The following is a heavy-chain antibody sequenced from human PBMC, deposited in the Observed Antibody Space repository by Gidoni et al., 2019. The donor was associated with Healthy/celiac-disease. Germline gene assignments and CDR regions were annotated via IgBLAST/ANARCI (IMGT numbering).Heavy chain of an antibody. Sequence: QLQLQESGPGLVKPSETLSLTCTVSGGSISSSSYYWGWIRQPPGKGLEWIGSIYYSGSTYYNPSLKSRVTISVDTSKNQFSLKLSSVTAADTAVYYCARLVRSYVGATIPYYFDYWGQGTLVTVSS. D-gene: IGHD1-26*01. V-gene: IGHV4-39*01. CDR3: ARLVRSYVGATIPYYFDY. CDR1: GGSISSSSYY. CDR2: IYYSGST. J-gene: IGHJ4*02.